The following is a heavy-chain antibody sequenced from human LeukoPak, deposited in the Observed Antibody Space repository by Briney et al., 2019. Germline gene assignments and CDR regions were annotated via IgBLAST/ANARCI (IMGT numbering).Heavy chain of an antibody. D-gene: IGHD2/OR15-2a*01. CDR3: ARGELDLVLCY. V-gene: IGHV1-69*13. Sequence: ASVKVSCKASGGTFSSYAISWVRQAPGQGLEWMGGIIPIFGTANYAQKFQGRVTITADASTSTAYMELSSLRSEDTAVYYCARGELDLVLCYWGQGTLVTVSS. J-gene: IGHJ4*02. CDR2: IIPIFGTA. CDR1: GGTFSSYA.